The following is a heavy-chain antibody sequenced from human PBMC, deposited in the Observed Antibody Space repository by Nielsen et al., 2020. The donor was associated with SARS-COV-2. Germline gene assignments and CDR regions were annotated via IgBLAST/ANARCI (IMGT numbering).Heavy chain of an antibody. CDR2: ISYDGSNK. CDR1: GFTFSSYA. Sequence: LKISCAASGFTFSSYAMHWVRQVPGKGLEWVAVISYDGSNKYYADSVKGRFTISRDNSKNTLYLQMNSLRAEDTAVYYCASGEYSSGWYADYFDYWGQGTLVTVSS. J-gene: IGHJ4*02. D-gene: IGHD6-19*01. CDR3: ASGEYSSGWYADYFDY. V-gene: IGHV3-30*04.